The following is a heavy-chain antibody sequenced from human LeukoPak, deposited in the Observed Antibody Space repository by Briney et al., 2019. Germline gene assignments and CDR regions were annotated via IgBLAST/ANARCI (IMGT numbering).Heavy chain of an antibody. CDR2: ISYGGTNT. CDR3: AKPPDSRSWYWFDP. CDR1: GFIFSSYG. V-gene: IGHV3-30*18. Sequence: GRSLRLSCAASGFIFSSYGMHWVRLAPGKGLEWVAAISYGGTNTYYADSVKGRFTISRDNSKNTLYLQMNSLRPEDTAVYYCAKPPDSRSWYWFDPWGQGTLVTVSS. D-gene: IGHD6-13*01. J-gene: IGHJ5*02.